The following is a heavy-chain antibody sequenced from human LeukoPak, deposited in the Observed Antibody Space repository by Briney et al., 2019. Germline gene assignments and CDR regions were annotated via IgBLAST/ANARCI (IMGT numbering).Heavy chain of an antibody. D-gene: IGHD3-22*01. Sequence: PGGSLRLSCAASGFTFDDYAMHWVRHTPGKGLEWVSLISGDGRNTYYADSVKGRFTISRENSKSSLYLQMNSLRTEDTALYYCATPAGGYYYDSSGGMDVWGQGTTVTVSS. CDR2: ISGDGRNT. CDR1: GFTFDDYA. J-gene: IGHJ6*02. CDR3: ATPAGGYYYDSSGGMDV. V-gene: IGHV3-43*02.